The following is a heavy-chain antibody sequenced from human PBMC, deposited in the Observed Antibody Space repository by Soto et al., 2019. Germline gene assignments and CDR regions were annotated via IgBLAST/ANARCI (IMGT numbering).Heavy chain of an antibody. J-gene: IGHJ6*02. Sequence: QVQLVQSGAEVKKPGSSVKVSCKASGGTFSSYALSWVRQAPGQGLEWMGGIIPIFGTANYAQKFQGRVTITADESTSTAYMELSSLRSEDTAVYYCARERDIVLVPDYYYGMDVWGQGTTVTVSS. CDR2: IIPIFGTA. CDR1: GGTFSSYA. D-gene: IGHD2-2*01. CDR3: ARERDIVLVPDYYYGMDV. V-gene: IGHV1-69*12.